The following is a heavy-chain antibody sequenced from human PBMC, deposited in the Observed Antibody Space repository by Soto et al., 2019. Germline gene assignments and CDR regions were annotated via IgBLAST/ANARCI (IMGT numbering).Heavy chain of an antibody. Sequence: EVQLEESGGGLVQPGGSLRLSCAASGFTFSSYWMTWVRQAPGKGLEWVANIKEDGSEQYQVDSMKGRFTFSRDNAKKTLYLQMNSLRVEDTAVYYCARLTAAGGVDQFDYWGQGTLVTVSS. D-gene: IGHD6-13*01. CDR1: GFTFSSYW. V-gene: IGHV3-7*05. CDR3: ARLTAAGGVDQFDY. J-gene: IGHJ4*02. CDR2: IKEDGSEQ.